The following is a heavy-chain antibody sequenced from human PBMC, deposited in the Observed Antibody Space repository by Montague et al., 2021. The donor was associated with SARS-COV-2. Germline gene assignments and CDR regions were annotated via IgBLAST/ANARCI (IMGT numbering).Heavy chain of an antibody. CDR2: IYYSGGT. Sequence: SETLSLTRTVSGGSISSYYWSWIRQPPGKGLEWIGYIYYSGGTNXNPSLKSRVTISVDTSKNQFSLKLSSVTAADTAVYYCARHPIGSFPRYGMDVWGQGTTVTVSS. D-gene: IGHD2-15*01. CDR3: ARHPIGSFPRYGMDV. V-gene: IGHV4-59*08. J-gene: IGHJ6*02. CDR1: GGSISSYY.